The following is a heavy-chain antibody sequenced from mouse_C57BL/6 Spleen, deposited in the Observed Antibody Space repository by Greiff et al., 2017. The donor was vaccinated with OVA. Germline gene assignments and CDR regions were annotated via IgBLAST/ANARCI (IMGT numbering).Heavy chain of an antibody. CDR3: AKYYFDY. Sequence: EVQVVESGGGLVQPGGSLSLSCAASGFTFTDYYMSWVRQPPGKALEWLGFIRNKANGYTTEYSASVKGRFTISRDNSKSILYLQMTALSAEDSATYYCAKYYFDYWGQGTTLTVSS. J-gene: IGHJ2*01. V-gene: IGHV7-3*01. CDR2: IRNKANGYTT. CDR1: GFTFTDYY.